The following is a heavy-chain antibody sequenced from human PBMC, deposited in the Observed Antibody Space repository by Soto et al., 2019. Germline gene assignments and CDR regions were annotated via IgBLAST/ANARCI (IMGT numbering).Heavy chain of an antibody. CDR3: AIDWWEEPAGKETVSQFDY. V-gene: IGHV3-33*01. CDR2: IWSDGTKK. D-gene: IGHD6-13*01. J-gene: IGHJ4*02. Sequence: QVHLVESGGGVVQPGRSLTLSCTASGFAFSNYGIHWVRQAPGRGLEWVAVIWSDGTKKFYAGSVRGRFTISRDNSKNTIYLQMNSLRAEDTAVYYCAIDWWEEPAGKETVSQFDYWGQGTLVTVSS. CDR1: GFAFSNYG.